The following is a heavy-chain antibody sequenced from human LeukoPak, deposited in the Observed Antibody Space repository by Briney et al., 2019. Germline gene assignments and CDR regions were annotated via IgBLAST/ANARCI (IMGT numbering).Heavy chain of an antibody. D-gene: IGHD6-19*01. V-gene: IGHV3-23*01. J-gene: IGHJ4*01. CDR2: ISGSGGST. CDR3: AKDHRSGWYSTDENY. Sequence: PGGSLRLSCAASGFTFSSYAMSWVRQAPGKGLEWVSAISGSGGSTYYADSVKGRFTISRDNSKNTLYLQMNSLRAEDTAVYYCAKDHRSGWYSTDENYWGRGTLVTVSS. CDR1: GFTFSSYA.